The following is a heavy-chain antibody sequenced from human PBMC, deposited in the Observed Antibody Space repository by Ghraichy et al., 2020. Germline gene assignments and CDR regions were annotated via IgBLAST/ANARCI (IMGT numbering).Heavy chain of an antibody. J-gene: IGHJ5*02. D-gene: IGHD3-3*01. Sequence: GGSLRLSCAASGFTFNDHYINWIRQAPGKGLEWISYISSSGKNIYYADSVKGRFTVSRDNAGNSLYLQMNSLRAEDTAMYYCARGLLRFSEWSATWFDPGGQGTLVPVSS. CDR3: ARGLLRFSEWSATWFDP. V-gene: IGHV3-11*01. CDR1: GFTFNDHY. CDR2: ISSSGKNI.